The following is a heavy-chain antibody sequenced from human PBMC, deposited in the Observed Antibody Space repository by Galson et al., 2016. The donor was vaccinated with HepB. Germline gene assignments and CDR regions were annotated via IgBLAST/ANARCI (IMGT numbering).Heavy chain of an antibody. CDR2: IDSDGITT. J-gene: IGHJ6*02. V-gene: IGHV3-74*01. CDR3: ATGGGRRSKYYGMDV. Sequence: SLRLSCAASGFTFSSYWMYWVRQAPGKGLVWVSRIDSDGITTAYADSVKGRFTISRDNAKNTLYLQMNSLSAEDTAVYYCATGGGRRSKYYGMDVWGQGTMATV. D-gene: IGHD1-26*01. CDR1: GFTFSSYW.